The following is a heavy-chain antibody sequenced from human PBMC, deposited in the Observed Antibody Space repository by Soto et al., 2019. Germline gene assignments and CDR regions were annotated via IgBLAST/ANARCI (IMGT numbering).Heavy chain of an antibody. CDR3: ARDWRYCSSSSCPVDY. V-gene: IGHV1-3*01. J-gene: IGHJ4*02. Sequence: ASVKVSCKASEYTFTNYAIHWVRQAPGQRLEWMGWINAGNGNTKYLQRFQGRVAITRDTSANITYMDLSSLRSEDTAVYYCARDWRYCSSSSCPVDYWGQGTLVTVSS. D-gene: IGHD2-2*01. CDR2: INAGNGNT. CDR1: EYTFTNYA.